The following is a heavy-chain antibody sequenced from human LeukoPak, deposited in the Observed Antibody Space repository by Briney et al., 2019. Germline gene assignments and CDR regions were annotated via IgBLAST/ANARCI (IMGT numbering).Heavy chain of an antibody. CDR3: ATYCSGGSCYYPAFDY. CDR2: IYYGGST. Sequence: SETLSLTCTVSGGSISSYYWSWIRQPPGKGLEWIGYIYYGGSTNYNPSLKSRVTISVDTSKNQFSLTLSSVTAADTAVYYCATYCSGGSCYYPAFDYWGQGTLVTVSS. V-gene: IGHV4-59*01. CDR1: GGSISSYY. D-gene: IGHD2-15*01. J-gene: IGHJ4*02.